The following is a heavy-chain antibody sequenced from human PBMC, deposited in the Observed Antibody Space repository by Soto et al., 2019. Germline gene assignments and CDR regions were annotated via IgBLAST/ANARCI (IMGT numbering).Heavy chain of an antibody. D-gene: IGHD6-6*01. CDR2: ISGYNGNT. J-gene: IGHJ6*02. CDR3: ARSSGSSALYYYYSGIGV. CDR1: GYTFTSYG. V-gene: IGHV1-18*01. Sequence: QVQLVQSGAEVKKPGASVKVSCKASGYTFTSYGISWVRQAPGQGLEWMGWISGYNGNTNYAQKLQGRVTMTTDTSTTSAYVERSSMRSADTPVDDWARSSGSSALYYYYSGIGVWGPGTTVTVSS.